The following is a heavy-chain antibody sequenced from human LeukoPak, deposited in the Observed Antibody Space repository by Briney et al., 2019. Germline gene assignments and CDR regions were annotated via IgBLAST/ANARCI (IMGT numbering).Heavy chain of an antibody. CDR1: GFTFSKHW. D-gene: IGHD6-19*01. CDR3: ARDGRVAGSPYNLFDP. CDR2: IKEDGDEK. J-gene: IGHJ5*02. Sequence: PGGSLRLSCAVSGFTFSKHWMNWVRQAPGKGLEWVANIKEDGDEKKYVDSVKGRFTISRDNAKESLYLQMNSLRDEDTAVYYCARDGRVAGSPYNLFDPWGQGTLVIVSS. V-gene: IGHV3-7*01.